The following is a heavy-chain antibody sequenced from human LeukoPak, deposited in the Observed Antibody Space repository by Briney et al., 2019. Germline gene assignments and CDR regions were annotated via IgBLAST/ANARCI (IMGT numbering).Heavy chain of an antibody. CDR1: GGTFSSYA. V-gene: IGHV1-69*06. J-gene: IGHJ3*02. D-gene: IGHD3-22*01. CDR3: ARDSGYYYDSSGYRNAFDI. CDR2: IIPIFGTA. Sequence: GASVKVSCKASGGTFSSYAISWVRQAPGQGLEWMGGIIPIFGTANYAQKFQGRVTITADKSTSTAYMELSSLRSEHTAVYYCARDSGYYYDSSGYRNAFDIWGQGTMVTVSS.